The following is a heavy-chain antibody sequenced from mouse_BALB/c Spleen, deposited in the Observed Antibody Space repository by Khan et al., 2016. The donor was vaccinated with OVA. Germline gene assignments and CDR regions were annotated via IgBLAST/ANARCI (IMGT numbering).Heavy chain of an antibody. CDR2: IRSGSSTI. J-gene: IGHJ2*01. Sequence: EVELVESGGGLVQPGGSRKLSCAASGFTFSRFGMNWVRQAPEKGLEWVAYIRSGSSTIYYVDTVKGRFTISRDNPKNTLFLQMTSLRSEDTAMYYCASDSNFDYWGQGTTLTVSS. D-gene: IGHD2-4*01. CDR3: ASDSNFDY. V-gene: IGHV5-17*02. CDR1: GFTFSRFG.